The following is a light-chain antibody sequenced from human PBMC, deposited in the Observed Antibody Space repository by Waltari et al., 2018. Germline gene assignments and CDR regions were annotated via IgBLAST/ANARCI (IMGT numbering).Light chain of an antibody. Sequence: QSALTQPASVSGSPGQSTTISCTGTSSDIGRSNYVSWYQHHPGKAPKLMIFDVNNRPSGVSNRFSGSKSGNTASLTISGLQAEDEADYYCSSYTTTSSLLVVFGGGTKLTVL. CDR2: DVN. CDR3: SSYTTTSSLLVV. V-gene: IGLV2-14*03. CDR1: SSDIGRSNY. J-gene: IGLJ2*01.